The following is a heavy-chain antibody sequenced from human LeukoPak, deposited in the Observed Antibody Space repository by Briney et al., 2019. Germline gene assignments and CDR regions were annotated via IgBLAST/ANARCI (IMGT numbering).Heavy chain of an antibody. Sequence: ASVKVSCKASGYTFTSYDINWVRRATGQGLEWMGWMNPNSGNTGYAQKFQGRVTMTRNTSISTAYMELSSLRSEDTAVYYCARGLKSRGSSWFDPWGQGTLVTVSS. D-gene: IGHD6-13*01. CDR2: MNPNSGNT. CDR3: ARGLKSRGSSWFDP. V-gene: IGHV1-8*01. J-gene: IGHJ5*02. CDR1: GYTFTSYD.